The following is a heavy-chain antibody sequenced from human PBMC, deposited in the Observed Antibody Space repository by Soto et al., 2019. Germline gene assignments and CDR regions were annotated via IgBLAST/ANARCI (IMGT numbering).Heavy chain of an antibody. V-gene: IGHV1-24*01. J-gene: IGHJ6*02. D-gene: IGHD5-12*01. CDR3: ATLRRDGYNYYYYGMDV. CDR1: GYTLTELS. CDR2: FDPEDGET. Sequence: ASVKVSCKVSGYTLTELSMHWVRQAPGKGLEWMGGFDPEDGETIYAQKFQGRVTMTEDTSTDTAYMELSSLRSEDTAVYYCATLRRDGYNYYYYGMDVWGQGTTVTVSS.